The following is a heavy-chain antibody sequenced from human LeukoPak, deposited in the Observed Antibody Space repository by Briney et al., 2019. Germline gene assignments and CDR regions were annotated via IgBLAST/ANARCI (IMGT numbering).Heavy chain of an antibody. J-gene: IGHJ5*02. CDR3: ARGVVDTGANWSDP. CDR1: GYTFTSYA. Sequence: ASVKVSCKASGYTFTSYAMHWVRQAPGQRLEWMGWINAGNGNTKYSQEFQGRVTITRDTSASTAYMELSSLRSEDTAVYYCARGVVDTGANWSDPWGQGTLVTVSS. D-gene: IGHD5-18*01. CDR2: INAGNGNT. V-gene: IGHV1-3*03.